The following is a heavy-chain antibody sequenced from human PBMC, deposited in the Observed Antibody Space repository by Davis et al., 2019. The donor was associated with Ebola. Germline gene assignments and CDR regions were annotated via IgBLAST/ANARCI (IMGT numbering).Heavy chain of an antibody. V-gene: IGHV1-8*02. CDR2: MNPYSGNT. CDR1: GGTFSSYA. Sequence: ASVKVSCKASGGTFSSYAISWVRQAPGQGLEWMGWMNPYSGNTGYVEKFKGRVTMTGNPSINTAYMDLSSLTTDDTAVYYCTRGYSPKCRTGDCVNDFWGQGTLVTVSS. CDR3: TRGYSPKCRTGDCVNDF. J-gene: IGHJ4*02. D-gene: IGHD2-21*02.